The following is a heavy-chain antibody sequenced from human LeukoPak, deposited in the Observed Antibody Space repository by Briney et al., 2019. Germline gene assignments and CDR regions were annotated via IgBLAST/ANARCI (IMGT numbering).Heavy chain of an antibody. CDR1: GLTFNNY. V-gene: IGHV3-53*01. CDR3: ARMNDYGDYLRY. Sequence: GGSLRLSCAASGLTFNNYMSWVRQAPGKGLEWVSVIYSGGSTHYADSVKGRFIISRDNSKNTVYLQMNSLRAGDTAVYYCARMNDYGDYLRYWGQGTLVTVSS. J-gene: IGHJ4*02. D-gene: IGHD4-17*01. CDR2: IYSGGST.